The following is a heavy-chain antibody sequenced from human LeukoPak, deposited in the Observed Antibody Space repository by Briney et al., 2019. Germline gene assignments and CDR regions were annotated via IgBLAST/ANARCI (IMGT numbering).Heavy chain of an antibody. V-gene: IGHV4-30-4*01. Sequence: SQALSLTCTVSGGSITSGDYYWSWLRQPPGKGLEWIGYIYYSGRTYYNPSLKSRVSISVDTSKNQFSLKLSSVTAADTAVYYCARVYDFWSGYSFGAFNIWGQGTMVTVSS. CDR2: IYYSGRT. J-gene: IGHJ3*02. CDR3: ARVYDFWSGYSFGAFNI. CDR1: GGSITSGDYY. D-gene: IGHD3-3*01.